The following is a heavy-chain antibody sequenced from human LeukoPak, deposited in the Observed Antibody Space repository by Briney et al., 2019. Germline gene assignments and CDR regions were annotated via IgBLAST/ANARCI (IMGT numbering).Heavy chain of an antibody. D-gene: IGHD6-13*01. CDR3: ARGESIAAAGAFDL. Sequence: GSLRLSCAASGFAVSSSYMSWVRQASGKGLEWVSVIYAGGSIHYADSVKGRFTISRDNSQNTLDLQLNSLRVDDTAIYYCARGESIAAAGAFDLWGQGTLVTVSS. V-gene: IGHV3-53*01. CDR2: IYAGGSI. J-gene: IGHJ4*02. CDR1: GFAVSSSY.